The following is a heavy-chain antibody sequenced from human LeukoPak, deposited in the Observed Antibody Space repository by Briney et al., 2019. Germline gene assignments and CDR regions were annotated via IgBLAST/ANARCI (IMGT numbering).Heavy chain of an antibody. V-gene: IGHV3-21*01. CDR2: ISSSSSYI. CDR3: ARDSYYDILTGYLRYFDY. Sequence: PGGSLRLSCTASGFTFSGYSMNWVRQAPGKGLEWVSSISSSSSYIYYADSVKGRFTISRDNAKNSLYLQMNSLRAEDTAVYYCARDSYYDILTGYLRYFDYWGQGTLVTVSS. J-gene: IGHJ4*02. CDR1: GFTFSGYS. D-gene: IGHD3-9*01.